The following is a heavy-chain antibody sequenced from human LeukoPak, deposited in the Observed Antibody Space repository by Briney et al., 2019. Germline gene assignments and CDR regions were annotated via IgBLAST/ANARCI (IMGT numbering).Heavy chain of an antibody. V-gene: IGHV4-39*01. D-gene: IGHD6-13*01. J-gene: IGHJ5*02. CDR1: GGSTNSNMDY. Sequence: SETLSLTCTVSGGSTNSNMDYWGWIRQPPGKPLEFIGNIYYIGTTYYNPSLKSRVSISIDTSKNQFSLRLTSVTAADTAVYYCARRPASSWYNSWGQGTLVTVSS. CDR3: ARRPASSWYNS. CDR2: IYYIGTT.